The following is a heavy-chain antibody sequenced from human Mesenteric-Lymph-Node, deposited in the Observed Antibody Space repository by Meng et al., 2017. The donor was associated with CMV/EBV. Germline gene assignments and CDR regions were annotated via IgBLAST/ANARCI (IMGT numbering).Heavy chain of an antibody. J-gene: IGHJ4*02. D-gene: IGHD3-16*01. Sequence: GESLKISCAASGFTFNTYWMHWVRQAPGKGLMWVSRINTDLTNTNYVDSAKGRFTISRDNAKNTLYLQMNNLRAEDTAVYYCARAGGGPGGLDYWGQGALVTGLL. CDR3: ARAGGGPGGLDY. CDR2: INTDLTNT. CDR1: GFTFNTYW. V-gene: IGHV3-74*01.